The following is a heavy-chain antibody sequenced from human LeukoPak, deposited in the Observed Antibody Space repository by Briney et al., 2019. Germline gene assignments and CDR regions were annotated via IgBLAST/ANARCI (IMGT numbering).Heavy chain of an antibody. J-gene: IGHJ5*02. CDR2: ISSSSSYI. D-gene: IGHD4-17*01. V-gene: IGHV3-21*01. CDR3: ARDPPHSTTDWFDP. CDR1: GFTFSSYS. Sequence: GGSLRLSCAASGFTFSSYSMNWVRQAPGKGLEWVSSISSSSSYIYYADSVKGRFTISRDNAKNSLYLQMNSLRAEDTAVYYCARDPPHSTTDWFDPWGQGTLVTVSS.